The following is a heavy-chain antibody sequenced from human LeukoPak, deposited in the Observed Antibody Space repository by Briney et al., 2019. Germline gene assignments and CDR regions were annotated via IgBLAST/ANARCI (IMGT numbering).Heavy chain of an antibody. V-gene: IGHV4-4*07. D-gene: IGHD1-14*01. Sequence: SETLSLTCTVSGGSISSYYWSWVRQPAGKGLEWIGRIYASGNTNYNPSLKGRVTMTVDTSKNQFSLKLSSVTAADTAVYYCARTGARYFDFWGRGTLVTVSS. J-gene: IGHJ4*02. CDR3: ARTGARYFDF. CDR2: IYASGNT. CDR1: GGSISSYY.